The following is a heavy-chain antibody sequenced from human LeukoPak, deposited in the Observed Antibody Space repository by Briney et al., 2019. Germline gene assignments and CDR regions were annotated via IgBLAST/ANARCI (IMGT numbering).Heavy chain of an antibody. Sequence: PGGSLRLSCAASGLIVSSNYMTWVRQAPGKGLEWVSVIYSGGSIYYADSVKGRFTISRDNSRNTLYLQMNSLRAEDTAVYYCANSPFGYWGQGTLVTVSS. D-gene: IGHD2-21*01. CDR3: ANSPFGY. V-gene: IGHV3-53*01. J-gene: IGHJ4*02. CDR2: IYSGGSI. CDR1: GLIVSSNY.